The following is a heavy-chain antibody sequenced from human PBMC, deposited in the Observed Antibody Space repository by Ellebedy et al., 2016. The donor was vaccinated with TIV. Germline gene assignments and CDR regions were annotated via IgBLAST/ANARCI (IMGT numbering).Heavy chain of an antibody. D-gene: IGHD6-19*01. V-gene: IGHV3-74*01. CDR2: LSSDHKVA. J-gene: IGHJ4*02. CDR1: GFAFGHYW. Sequence: GGSLRLXCAASGFAFGHYWMHWVRQAPGKGLVWVSRLSSDHKVAGYADSVRGRFTISRDNSKNTLFLQMNSLRPEDTAVYFCAGTNGWYVFRYWGQGTLVTVSS. CDR3: AGTNGWYVFRY.